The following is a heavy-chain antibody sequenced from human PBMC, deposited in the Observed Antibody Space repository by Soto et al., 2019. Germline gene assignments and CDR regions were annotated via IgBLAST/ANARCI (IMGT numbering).Heavy chain of an antibody. CDR3: TKPYAGYIEYFQH. D-gene: IGHD2-2*01. Sequence: EVQLLESGGGLAPPGGSLRLSCATSGFTFSSFGMSWVRQAPGKGLEWVSGIGNGGHTYEADSVRGRFTISRDNSKNTLYLQMDSLRGEDTAVYCTKPYAGYIEYFQHWGRGTLVAVSS. V-gene: IGHV3-23*01. CDR1: GFTFSSFG. J-gene: IGHJ1*01. CDR2: IGNGGHT.